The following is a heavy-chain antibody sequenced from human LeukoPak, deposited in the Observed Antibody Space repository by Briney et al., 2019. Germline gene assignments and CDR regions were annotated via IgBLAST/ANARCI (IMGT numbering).Heavy chain of an antibody. CDR1: GFIFRSFS. D-gene: IGHD6-13*01. Sequence: GGSLRLSCAASGFIFRSFSMTWVRQAPGKGLEWVASISSTSNHKYHADSVKGRFTISRDNDKNSLYLQMNSLRAEDTALYYCATRVTADSYDASDIWGQGAMVTVSS. J-gene: IGHJ3*02. CDR2: ISSTSNHK. V-gene: IGHV3-21*06. CDR3: ATRVTADSYDASDI.